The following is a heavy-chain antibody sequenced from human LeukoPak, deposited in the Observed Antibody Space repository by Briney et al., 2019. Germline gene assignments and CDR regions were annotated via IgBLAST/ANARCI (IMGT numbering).Heavy chain of an antibody. CDR1: GFSLGTYW. D-gene: IGHD3-10*01. CDR2: INHDGSQR. CDR3: VRDEMGVIKAFDI. J-gene: IGHJ3*02. V-gene: IGHV3-7*05. Sequence: GGSLRLSCVASGFSLGTYWMSWVRRPPGKGLEWVANINHDGSQRYYVDSVKGRFTISRDNAKNSLYLQMDSLRAEDTAVYYCVRDEMGVIKAFDIWGQGTMVTVSS.